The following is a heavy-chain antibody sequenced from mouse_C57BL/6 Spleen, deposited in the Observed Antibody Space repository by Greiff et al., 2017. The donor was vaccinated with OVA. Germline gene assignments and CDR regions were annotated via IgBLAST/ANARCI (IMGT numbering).Heavy chain of an antibody. Sequence: EVQRVESGAELVKPGASVKLSCTASGFNIKDYYMHWVKQRTEQGLEWIGRIDPEDGETKYAPKFQGKATITADTSSNTAYLQLSSLTSEDTAVYDCARSDYSGSSPDYWGQGTTLTVSS. J-gene: IGHJ2*01. V-gene: IGHV14-2*01. CDR2: IDPEDGET. CDR1: GFNIKDYY. CDR3: ARSDYSGSSPDY. D-gene: IGHD1-1*01.